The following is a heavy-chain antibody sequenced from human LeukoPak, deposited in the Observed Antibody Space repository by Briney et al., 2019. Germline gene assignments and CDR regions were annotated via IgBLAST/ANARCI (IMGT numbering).Heavy chain of an antibody. V-gene: IGHV1-18*04. CDR3: ARDRVYCSGGSCYPYYFDY. Sequence: GASVKVSCKASGCTFTSYGIGWVRQAPGQGLEWMGWISAYNGNTNYAQKLRGRVTMTTDTSTSTAYMELRSLRSDDTAVYYCARDRVYCSGGSCYPYYFDYWGQGTLVTVSS. D-gene: IGHD2-15*01. CDR2: ISAYNGNT. J-gene: IGHJ4*02. CDR1: GCTFTSYG.